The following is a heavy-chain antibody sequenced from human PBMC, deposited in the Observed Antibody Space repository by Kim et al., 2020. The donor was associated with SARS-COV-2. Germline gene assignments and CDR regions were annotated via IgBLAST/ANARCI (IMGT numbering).Heavy chain of an antibody. CDR1: GGTFSSYA. J-gene: IGHJ5*02. V-gene: IGHV1-69*04. Sequence: SVKVSCKASGGTFSSYAISWVRQAPGQGLEWMGRIIPILGIANYAQKFQGRVTITADKSTSTAYMELSSLRSEDTAVYYCARGTYSIQELRFGTNNWFDPWGQGTLVTVSS. D-gene: IGHD3-3*01. CDR2: IIPILGIA. CDR3: ARGTYSIQELRFGTNNWFDP.